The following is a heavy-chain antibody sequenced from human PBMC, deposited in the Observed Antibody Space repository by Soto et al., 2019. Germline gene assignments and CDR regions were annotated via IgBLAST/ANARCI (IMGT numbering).Heavy chain of an antibody. CDR2: IRWNSGSI. CDR1: VFTFDDYA. CDR3: AKDIGYSDYLGDYSYYGMDV. V-gene: IGHV3-9*01. D-gene: IGHD4-17*01. Sequence: GGSLRLSCAASVFTFDDYAIHWARQAPGKGLEWVSGIRWNSGSIGYADSVKGRFTISRDNAKNFLYLQMNSLRAEDTALYYCAKDIGYSDYLGDYSYYGMDVWGQGTTVTVSS. J-gene: IGHJ6*02.